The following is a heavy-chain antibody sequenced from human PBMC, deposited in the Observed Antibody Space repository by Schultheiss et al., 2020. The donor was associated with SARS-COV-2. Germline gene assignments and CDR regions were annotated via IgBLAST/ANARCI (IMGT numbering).Heavy chain of an antibody. Sequence: GESLKISCKGSGHSFTSYWIGWVRQMPGKGLEWVGIIYPGDSDTRYSPSFQGQVTISADKSISTAYLQWSSLKASDTAMYYCARPTWAYSTGFYPIHFDSWGQGTLVTVSS. CDR1: GHSFTSYW. V-gene: IGHV5-51*01. J-gene: IGHJ4*02. CDR3: ARPTWAYSTGFYPIHFDS. D-gene: IGHD3-22*01. CDR2: IYPGDSDT.